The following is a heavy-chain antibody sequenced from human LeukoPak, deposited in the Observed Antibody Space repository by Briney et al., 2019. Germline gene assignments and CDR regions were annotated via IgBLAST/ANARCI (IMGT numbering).Heavy chain of an antibody. V-gene: IGHV3-21*01. CDR3: ARDRAAAGFFSKDY. D-gene: IGHD6-13*01. J-gene: IGHJ4*02. Sequence: GGSLRLSCAASGFTFSSSAMSWVRQAPGKGLEWVSSISSSSSYIYYADSVKGRFTISRDNAKNSLYLQMNSLRAEDTAVYYCARDRAAAGFFSKDYWGQGTLVTVSS. CDR1: GFTFSSSA. CDR2: ISSSSSYI.